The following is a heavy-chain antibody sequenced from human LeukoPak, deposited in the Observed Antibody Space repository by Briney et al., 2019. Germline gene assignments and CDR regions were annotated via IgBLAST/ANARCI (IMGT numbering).Heavy chain of an antibody. CDR3: ASWAGGDEPVASFDY. CDR2: INLSTGGT. Sequence: ASVKVSCKASGYTFTGYYMHWMRQSPGQGLEWMGWINLSTGGTNYAQKFQGRVTMTRDTSISTAYMELRRLRYDDTAVYYCASWAGGDEPVASFDYWGQRTLITVSS. J-gene: IGHJ4*02. D-gene: IGHD3-10*01. V-gene: IGHV1-2*02. CDR1: GYTFTGYY.